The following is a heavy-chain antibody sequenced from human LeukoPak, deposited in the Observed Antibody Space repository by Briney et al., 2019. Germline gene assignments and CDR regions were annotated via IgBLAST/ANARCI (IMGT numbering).Heavy chain of an antibody. J-gene: IGHJ4*02. Sequence: ASVKVSCTASGYTFTSYGFSWVRQAPGQGLEWLGWISAYNGNTNFAQKFQGRVTMTTDTSSRTAYMELRSLRSDDSAVYYCARDAGVVGATTGLDYWGQGTLVAVSS. CDR1: GYTFTSYG. V-gene: IGHV1-18*01. CDR2: ISAYNGNT. CDR3: ARDAGVVGATTGLDY. D-gene: IGHD1-26*01.